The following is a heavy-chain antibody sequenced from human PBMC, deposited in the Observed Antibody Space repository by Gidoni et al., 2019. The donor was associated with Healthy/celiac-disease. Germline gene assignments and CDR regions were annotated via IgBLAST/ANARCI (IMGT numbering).Heavy chain of an antibody. Sequence: EVQLVESGGGLVKPGGSLRLSCAASGFPFRSYSMNWVRQAPGKGLEWVSSISSSSSYIYYADSVKGRFTISRDNAKNALYLQMNSLRAEDTAVYYCARDKWLRHPADYYGMDVWGQGTTVTVSS. CDR3: ARDKWLRHPADYYGMDV. CDR1: GFPFRSYS. CDR2: ISSSSSYI. D-gene: IGHD5-12*01. V-gene: IGHV3-21*01. J-gene: IGHJ6*02.